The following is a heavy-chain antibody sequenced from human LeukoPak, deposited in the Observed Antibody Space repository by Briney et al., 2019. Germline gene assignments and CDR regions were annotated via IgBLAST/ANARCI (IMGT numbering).Heavy chain of an antibody. D-gene: IGHD1-14*01. V-gene: IGHV3-7*05. Sequence: GGSLRLSCEVSGFIFSDTWMTWVRQAPGKGLEWLATINQGGNGRYYADSVKGRFTISRDNAENSMFLQMNSLRVEDTAVYYCTRNLPRFYLYFSLDVWGQGTTVTVSS. CDR2: INQGGNGR. J-gene: IGHJ6*02. CDR1: GFIFSDTW. CDR3: TRNLPRFYLYFSLDV.